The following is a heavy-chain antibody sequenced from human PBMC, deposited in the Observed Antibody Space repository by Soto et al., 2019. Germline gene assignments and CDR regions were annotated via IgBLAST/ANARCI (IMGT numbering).Heavy chain of an antibody. V-gene: IGHV1-69*01. Sequence: QVQLVQSGAEVKKPGSSVRVSCKASGGSVSTYTITWVRQAPGQGLERMGGIVPLFGSTTYARKFQGRVTLPADVSPGTAHMAVSSLTSDDTAVYYCARVGARTSCTGADCQQLYNWIEPWGQGTLVIVSS. CDR2: IVPLFGST. CDR3: ARVGARTSCTGADCQQLYNWIEP. J-gene: IGHJ5*02. CDR1: GGSVSTYT. D-gene: IGHD1-1*01.